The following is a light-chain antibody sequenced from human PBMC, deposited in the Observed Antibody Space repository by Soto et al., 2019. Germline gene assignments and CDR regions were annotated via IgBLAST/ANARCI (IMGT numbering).Light chain of an antibody. CDR2: DAS. V-gene: IGKV1-5*01. CDR3: QQRLNWPPG. Sequence: DIQMTQSPSTLSASVGDRFTITXRASQGIVRWLAWYQQKPGKAPKLLIYDASSLESGVPSRFSGSGAGTEFTLTISSLQPDDFGLYYCQQRLNWPPGFGQGTKVDIK. J-gene: IGKJ1*01. CDR1: QGIVRW.